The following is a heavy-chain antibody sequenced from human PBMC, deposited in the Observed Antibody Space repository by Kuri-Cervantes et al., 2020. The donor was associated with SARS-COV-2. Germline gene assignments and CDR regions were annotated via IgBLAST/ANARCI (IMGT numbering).Heavy chain of an antibody. J-gene: IGHJ6*03. CDR3: ARDCAGTTASYYYYYYYMDV. V-gene: IGHV3-21*01. D-gene: IGHD4-11*01. CDR2: ISSSSSYI. CDR1: GFTFSSYS. Sequence: GESLKISCAASGFTFSSYSMNWVRQAPGKGLEWVSSISSSSSYIYYADSVKGRFTISRDNAKNSLYLQMNILRAEDTAVYYCARDCAGTTASYYYYYYYMDVWGKGTTVTVSS.